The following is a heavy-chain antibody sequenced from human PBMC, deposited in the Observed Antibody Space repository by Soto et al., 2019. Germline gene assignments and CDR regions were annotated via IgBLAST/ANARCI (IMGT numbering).Heavy chain of an antibody. CDR3: ARLISGTYSDWFDP. CDR1: SHLFSVYI. CDR2: INARNGEI. V-gene: IGHV1-18*04. D-gene: IGHD1-26*01. J-gene: IGHJ5*02. Sequence: ASVKFSCKASSHLFSVYIVTWVRQAPGQGLEWMGWINARNGEIHYAQNFQDRVTMTTDTSTNTAYTDLRSLRSDDTAFYYCARLISGTYSDWFDPWGQGTLVTV.